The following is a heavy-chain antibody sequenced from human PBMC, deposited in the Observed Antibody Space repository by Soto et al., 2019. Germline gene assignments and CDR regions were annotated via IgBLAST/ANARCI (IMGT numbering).Heavy chain of an antibody. D-gene: IGHD6-13*01. CDR3: ARVWYAHPPGPPNDAFDI. CDR2: INSDGRNI. V-gene: IGHV3-74*01. Sequence: EVQLVESGGGLIQPGGSLRLSCAASGFTFGTYWMHWVRQVPGKGLVWVSRINSDGRNIAYAESVKFRFTISREKPKSKLYLQMNSLRPEDTAVYFCARVWYAHPPGPPNDAFDIWGQGTMVTVSS. CDR1: GFTFGTYW. J-gene: IGHJ3*02.